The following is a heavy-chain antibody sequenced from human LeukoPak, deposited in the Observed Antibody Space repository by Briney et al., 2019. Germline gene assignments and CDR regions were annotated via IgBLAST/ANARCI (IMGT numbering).Heavy chain of an antibody. CDR3: AREGTSGWYLGLGTRHAFDI. Sequence: ASVKVSCTASGYTFTGYYMHWVRQAPGQGLEWMGRINPNSGGTNYAQKFQGRVTMTRDTSISTAYMELSRLRSDDTAVYYCAREGTSGWYLGLGTRHAFDIWGQGTMVTVSS. V-gene: IGHV1-2*06. D-gene: IGHD6-19*01. CDR2: INPNSGGT. CDR1: GYTFTGYY. J-gene: IGHJ3*02.